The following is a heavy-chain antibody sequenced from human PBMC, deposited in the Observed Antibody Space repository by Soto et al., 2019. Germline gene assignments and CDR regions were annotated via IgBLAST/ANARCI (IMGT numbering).Heavy chain of an antibody. CDR1: GFTFSDYY. Sequence: QVQLVESGGGLVKPGGSLRLSCAASGFTFSDYYMSWIRQAPGKGLEWVSYISSSGSTIYYADSVKGRFTISRDNAKNSLNLKKNSLRAEDTAVYYCTRVAYGAGNYYKPFTYCYYMDVWGKGTLVTVSS. CDR3: TRVAYGAGNYYKPFTYCYYMDV. CDR2: ISSSGSTI. J-gene: IGHJ6*03. V-gene: IGHV3-11*01. D-gene: IGHD3-10*01.